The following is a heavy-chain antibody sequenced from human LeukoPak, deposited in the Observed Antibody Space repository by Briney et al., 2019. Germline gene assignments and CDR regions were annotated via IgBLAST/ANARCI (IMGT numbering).Heavy chain of an antibody. Sequence: GGSLRLSCAASGFTVSSNYMSWVRQAPGKGLEWVSVIYSGGSTYYADSVKGRFTISRDNAKNSLYLQMNSLRAEDTAVYYCAREFYFDYWGQGTLITVSS. CDR3: AREFYFDY. CDR2: IYSGGST. V-gene: IGHV3-53*01. J-gene: IGHJ4*02. CDR1: GFTVSSNY.